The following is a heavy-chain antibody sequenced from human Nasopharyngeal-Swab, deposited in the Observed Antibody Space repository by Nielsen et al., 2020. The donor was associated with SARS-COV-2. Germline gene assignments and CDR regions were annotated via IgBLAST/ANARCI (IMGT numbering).Heavy chain of an antibody. CDR2: ISSSSSYI. CDR1: GFTFSSYS. CDR3: AKDFRELVGAFDI. D-gene: IGHD2-8*02. Sequence: GGSLRLSCAASGFTFSSYSMNWVRQAPGKGLEWVSSISSSSSYIYYADSVKGRFTITRDNAKNSLYLQMNILRAEDTAVYYCAKDFRELVGAFDIWGQGTMVTVSS. V-gene: IGHV3-21*01. J-gene: IGHJ3*02.